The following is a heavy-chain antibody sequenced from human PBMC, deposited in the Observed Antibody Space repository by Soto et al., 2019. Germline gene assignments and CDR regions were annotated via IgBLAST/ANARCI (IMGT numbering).Heavy chain of an antibody. V-gene: IGHV3-23*01. J-gene: IGHJ3*02. CDR1: GFTFSNYW. CDR3: AKAYYYDSSGYYDAFDI. D-gene: IGHD3-22*01. CDR2: ISGSGGST. Sequence: GGSLRLCWAACGFTFSNYWVSWVRQAPGKGLEWVSAISGSGGSTYYADSVKGRFTISRDNSKNTLYLQMNSLRAEDTAVYYCAKAYYYDSSGYYDAFDIWGQGTMVTVSS.